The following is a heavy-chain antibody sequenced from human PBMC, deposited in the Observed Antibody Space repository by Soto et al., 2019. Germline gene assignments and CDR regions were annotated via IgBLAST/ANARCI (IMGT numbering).Heavy chain of an antibody. D-gene: IGHD3-10*01. CDR1: GDTFNFYT. J-gene: IGHJ4*02. V-gene: IGHV1-69*02. CDR2: FNPILSFS. Sequence: QVQLVQSGAEVKKPGSSVKVSCKASGDTFNFYTINWVRQAPGLGLEWMGRFNPILSFSNSALKFQGRVTLTADKSTSTAYMVRSSLRSEDTAIYYCATSFGSGSRAFDYWGQGARVTVSS. CDR3: ATSFGSGSRAFDY.